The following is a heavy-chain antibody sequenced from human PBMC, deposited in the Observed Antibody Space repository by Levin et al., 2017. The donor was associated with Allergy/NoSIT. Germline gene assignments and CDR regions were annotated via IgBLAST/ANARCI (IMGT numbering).Heavy chain of an antibody. CDR2: IKQDGSQK. V-gene: IGHV3-7*01. CDR1: GFTLSNYW. CDR3: ARSEWGGIEPDGGLDS. J-gene: IGHJ3*01. Sequence: GGSLRLSCAASGFTLSNYWMHWVRQAPGKGLEWVANIKQDGSQKYYVDSVKGRFTISRDNTKNSLYLQMNSLRVEDTAVFYCARSEWGGIEPDGGLDSWGQGTTVTVSS. D-gene: IGHD2-15*01.